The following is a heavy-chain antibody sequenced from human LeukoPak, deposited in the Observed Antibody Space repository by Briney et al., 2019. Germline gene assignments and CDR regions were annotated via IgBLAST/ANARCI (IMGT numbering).Heavy chain of an antibody. Sequence: SGTLSLTCGVSGGSITSTNYWTWVRQPPGKGLEWIGEVNLQGSTNYNPSLMGRVAISVDMSENHISLQLTSVTAADTAVHYCAREGGPYRPLDYSGQGTLVTVSS. CDR2: VNLQGST. CDR3: AREGGPYRPLDY. J-gene: IGHJ4*02. V-gene: IGHV4-4*02. CDR1: GGSITSTNY.